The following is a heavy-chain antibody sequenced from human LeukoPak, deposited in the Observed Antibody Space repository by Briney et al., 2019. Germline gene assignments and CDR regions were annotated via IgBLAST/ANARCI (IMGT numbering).Heavy chain of an antibody. CDR1: GFTFGDYP. CDR3: ARELPAYGGYDGSGYLDY. CDR2: ISSSGSII. J-gene: IGHJ4*02. D-gene: IGHD3-22*01. Sequence: PGGSLRLSCAASGFTFGDYPMHWVRQAPGKGLEWVSYISSSGSIIYYVDSVKGRFTISRDNAKNSLYLQMNSLRAEDTAVYYCARELPAYGGYDGSGYLDYWGQGTLVTVSS. V-gene: IGHV3-48*03.